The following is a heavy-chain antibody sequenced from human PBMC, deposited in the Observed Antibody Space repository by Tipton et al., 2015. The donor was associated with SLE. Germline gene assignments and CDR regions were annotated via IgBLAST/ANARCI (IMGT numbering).Heavy chain of an antibody. CDR1: GFTFSNYA. V-gene: IGHV3-23*01. J-gene: IGHJ4*02. D-gene: IGHD4-17*01. CDR3: ARATVTTASCFDY. CDR2: IRGNGGSI. Sequence: GSLRLSCAASGFTFSNYAVHWVRQAPGKGLEWVSGIRGNGGSIYYIGSVKGRFTISRDNAENSLYLQINSLRAEDTAVYYCARATVTTASCFDYWGQGTLVTVSS.